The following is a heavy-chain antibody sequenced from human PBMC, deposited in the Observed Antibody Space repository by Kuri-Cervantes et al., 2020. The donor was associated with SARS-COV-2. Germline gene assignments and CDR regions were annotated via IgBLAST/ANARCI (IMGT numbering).Heavy chain of an antibody. CDR3: ARGIAAAGRVYYYYYMDV. V-gene: IGHV2-26*01. J-gene: IGHJ6*03. CDR2: IFSNDEK. CDR1: GFSLNTNGMC. D-gene: IGHD6-13*01. Sequence: SGPTLVKPTQTLTLTCTFSGFSLNTNGMCVSWIRQPPGKALEWLAHIFSNDEKSYSTSLKSRLTISKDTSKSQVVLTMTNMDPVDTATYYCARGIAAAGRVYYYYYMDVWSKGTTVTVSS.